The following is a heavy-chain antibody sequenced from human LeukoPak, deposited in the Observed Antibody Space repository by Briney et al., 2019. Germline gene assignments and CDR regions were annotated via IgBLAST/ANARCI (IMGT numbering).Heavy chain of an antibody. D-gene: IGHD3-10*01. V-gene: IGHV3-48*01. CDR1: GFTFSSYS. CDR3: ARRALGEFDY. CDR2: ISSSSSTI. Sequence: GGSLRLSCAASGFTFSSYSMNWVRQAPGKGLEWVSYISSSSSTIYYADSVKGRFTISRDNAKNSLYPQMNSLRAEDTAVYYCARRALGEFDYWGQGTLVTVSS. J-gene: IGHJ4*02.